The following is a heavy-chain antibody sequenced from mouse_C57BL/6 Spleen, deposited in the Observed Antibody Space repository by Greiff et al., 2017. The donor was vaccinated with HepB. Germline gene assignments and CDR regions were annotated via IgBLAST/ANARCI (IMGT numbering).Heavy chain of an antibody. CDR3: ARDGVYLPYFDY. D-gene: IGHD5-5*01. Sequence: EVQLVESGGGLVKPGGSLKLSCAASGFTFSSYAMSWVRQTPEKRLEWVATISDGGSYTYYPDNVKGRFTISRDNAKNNLYLQMSHLKSEDTAMYYCARDGVYLPYFDYWGQGTTLTVSS. CDR1: GFTFSSYA. J-gene: IGHJ2*01. CDR2: ISDGGSYT. V-gene: IGHV5-4*01.